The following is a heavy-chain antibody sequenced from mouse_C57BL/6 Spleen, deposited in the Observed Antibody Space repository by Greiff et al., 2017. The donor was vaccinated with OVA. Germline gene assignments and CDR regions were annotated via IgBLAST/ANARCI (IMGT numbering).Heavy chain of an antibody. CDR3: ARERDYYGSSYGFAY. D-gene: IGHD1-1*01. Sequence: QVQLQQPGAELVKPGASVKMSCKASGYTFTSYWITWVKQRPGQGLEWIGDIYPGSGSTNYNEKFKSKATLTVDTSSSTAYMQLSSRTSEDSAVYYCARERDYYGSSYGFAYWGQGTLVTVSA. CDR1: GYTFTSYW. J-gene: IGHJ3*01. V-gene: IGHV1-55*01. CDR2: IYPGSGST.